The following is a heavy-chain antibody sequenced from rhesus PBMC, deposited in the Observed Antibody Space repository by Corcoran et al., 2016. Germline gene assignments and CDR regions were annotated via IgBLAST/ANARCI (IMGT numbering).Heavy chain of an antibody. Sequence: QVQLQESGPGLVKPTETLSRTCAVSGGSVSSSNWWSWIRQPPGKVLEWIGYIRGSSGSTYYNPSLKSRVTISTDTSKTQFSLKLSSVTAADTAVYYCARDTVTKGFDYWGQGVLVTVSS. D-gene: IGHD4-23*01. CDR2: IRGSSGST. CDR1: GGSVSSSNW. J-gene: IGHJ4*01. CDR3: ARDTVTKGFDY. V-gene: IGHV4-65*01.